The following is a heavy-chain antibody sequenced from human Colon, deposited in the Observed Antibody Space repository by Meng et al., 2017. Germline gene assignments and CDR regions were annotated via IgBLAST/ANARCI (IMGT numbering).Heavy chain of an antibody. CDR1: GGDFSGYY. CDR3: ARGRYSGYLP. D-gene: IGHD5-12*01. V-gene: IGHV4-34*01. CDR2: INHSGST. J-gene: IGHJ5*02. Sequence: QVQIQEWGAGLWKPSESLSLTCAVYGGDFSGYYWSWIRQPPGKGLEWIGEINHSGSTNYNPSLKSRVTISVDTSKNQFSLKLSSVTAADTAVYYCARGRYSGYLPWGQGTLVTVSS.